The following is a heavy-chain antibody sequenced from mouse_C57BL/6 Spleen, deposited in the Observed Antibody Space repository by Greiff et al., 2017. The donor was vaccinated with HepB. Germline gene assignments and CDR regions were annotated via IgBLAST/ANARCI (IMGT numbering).Heavy chain of an antibody. CDR1: GFNIQNTY. J-gene: IGHJ4*01. CDR3: AREGQLRLREMDY. Sequence: VQLQQSVAELVRPGASVKLSCTASGFNIQNTYMHWVKQRPEQGLEWIGRIDPANGNTKYAPKFQGKATITADTSSNTADLQLSSLTSEDTAIYYCAREGQLRLREMDYWGQGTSVTVSS. D-gene: IGHD3-2*02. V-gene: IGHV14-3*01. CDR2: IDPANGNT.